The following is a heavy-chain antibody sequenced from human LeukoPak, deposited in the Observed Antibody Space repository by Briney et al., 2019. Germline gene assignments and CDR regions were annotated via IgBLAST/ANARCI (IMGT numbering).Heavy chain of an antibody. CDR1: GGSFSGYY. CDR3: ARVRVVRGVIRDYYYGMDV. V-gene: IGHV4-34*01. J-gene: IGHJ6*02. Sequence: SETLSLTCAVYGGSFSGYYWSWIRQPPGKGLEWIGEINHSGSTNYNPSPKTRVTISVDTSKNQFSLKLSSVTAADTAVYYCARVRVVRGVIRDYYYGMDVWGQGTTVTVSS. CDR2: INHSGST. D-gene: IGHD3-10*01.